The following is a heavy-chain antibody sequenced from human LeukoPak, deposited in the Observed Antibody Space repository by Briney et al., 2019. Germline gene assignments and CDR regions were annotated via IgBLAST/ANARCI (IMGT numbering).Heavy chain of an antibody. CDR2: IRFDGSNR. Sequence: GGSLRLSCAASGRTFITFGMHWVRQAPGKGLERVAFIRFDGSNRYYAESLKGRFTISRDNSKNTLYLQMNSLRAEDTAIYFCAKGGYYFDYWGQGALVIVSS. J-gene: IGHJ4*02. CDR3: AKGGYYFDY. CDR1: GRTFITFG. V-gene: IGHV3-30*02.